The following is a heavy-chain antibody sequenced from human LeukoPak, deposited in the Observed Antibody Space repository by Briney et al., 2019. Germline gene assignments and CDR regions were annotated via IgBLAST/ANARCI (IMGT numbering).Heavy chain of an antibody. Sequence: GGSLRLSCAASGFTFSSYSMNRVRQAPGKGLEWVSSISSSSSYIYYADSVKGRFTISRDNAKNSLYLQMNSLRAEDTAVYYCARDRKATIRSYGMDVWGQGTTVTVSS. J-gene: IGHJ6*02. CDR1: GFTFSSYS. CDR2: ISSSSSYI. D-gene: IGHD5-12*01. CDR3: ARDRKATIRSYGMDV. V-gene: IGHV3-21*01.